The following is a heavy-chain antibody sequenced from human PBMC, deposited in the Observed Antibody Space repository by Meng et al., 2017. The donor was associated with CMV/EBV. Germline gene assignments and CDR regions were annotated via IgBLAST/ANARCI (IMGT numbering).Heavy chain of an antibody. CDR3: AADLVEASYDFWSGYYGGGWFDP. J-gene: IGHJ5*02. D-gene: IGHD3-3*01. CDR1: GGTFSSYA. Sequence: SVKVSCKASGGTFSSYAISWVRQAPGQGLEWMGGIIPIFGTANYAQKFQGRVTITTDESTSTAYMELSSLRSEDTAVYYCAADLVEASYDFWSGYYGGGWFDPWGQGTLVTVSS. CDR2: IIPIFGTA. V-gene: IGHV1-69*05.